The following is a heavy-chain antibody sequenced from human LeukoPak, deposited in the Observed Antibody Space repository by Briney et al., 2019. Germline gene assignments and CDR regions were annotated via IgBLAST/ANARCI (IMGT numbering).Heavy chain of an antibody. D-gene: IGHD6-19*01. CDR3: AREIVSSGCLDY. V-gene: IGHV3-11*06. Sequence: PGGSLRLSCAASGFRFSEHYMSWIRQAPGKGLEWVSYISGDSGSTNYADSVKGRFTISRDNAKNSLYLQVTGLRVEDTALYYCAREIVSSGCLDYWGQGSLVTVSS. J-gene: IGHJ4*02. CDR2: ISGDSGST. CDR1: GFRFSEHY.